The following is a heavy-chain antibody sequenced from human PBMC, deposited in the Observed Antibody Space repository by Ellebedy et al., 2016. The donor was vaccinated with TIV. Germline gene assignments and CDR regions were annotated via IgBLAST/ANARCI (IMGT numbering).Heavy chain of an antibody. V-gene: IGHV4-59*01. Sequence: MPSETLSLTCTVSGDSISSYYWSWIRQPPGKGLEGIGFIYYSGSTNYNPSLKSRVTISVDTSKNPFSLELSSVTAADTAVYYCARGGASSKYFDYWGQGTLVTVSS. CDR1: GDSISSYY. CDR2: IYYSGST. J-gene: IGHJ4*02. CDR3: ARGGASSKYFDY.